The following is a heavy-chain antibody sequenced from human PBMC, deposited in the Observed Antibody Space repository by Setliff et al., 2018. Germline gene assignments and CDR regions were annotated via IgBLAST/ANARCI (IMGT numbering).Heavy chain of an antibody. D-gene: IGHD3-22*01. J-gene: IGHJ1*01. CDR3: ARGPTGSSGYPQYFQH. CDR2: ISSSGSTI. V-gene: IGHV3-48*03. Sequence: GGSLRLSCAASGFTFSSYEMNWVRQAPGKGLEWVSYISSSGSTIYYADSVKGRFTISRDNAKNSLYPQMNGLRAEDTAVYYCARGPTGSSGYPQYFQHWGQGTLVTVSS. CDR1: GFTFSSYE.